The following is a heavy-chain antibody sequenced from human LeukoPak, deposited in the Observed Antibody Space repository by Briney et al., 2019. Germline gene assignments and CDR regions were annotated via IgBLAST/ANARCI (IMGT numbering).Heavy chain of an antibody. V-gene: IGHV3-23*01. CDR2: IGSSGGGT. Sequence: GGSLRLSCAASGLAFNNYALHWVRQSSGKRLEWASGIGSSGGGTYYADSVKGRFTISRDTSKDTVYLQMDSLRAEDTAIYYCAKIQQNRVVVGAKGAFDIWGQGTVVTVSS. CDR1: GLAFNNYA. J-gene: IGHJ3*02. D-gene: IGHD2-15*01. CDR3: AKIQQNRVVVGAKGAFDI.